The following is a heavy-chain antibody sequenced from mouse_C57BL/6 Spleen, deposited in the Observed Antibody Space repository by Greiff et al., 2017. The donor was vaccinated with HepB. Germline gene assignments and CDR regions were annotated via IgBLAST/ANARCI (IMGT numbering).Heavy chain of an antibody. Sequence: EVQRVESGGGLVQPKGSLKLSCAASGFTFNTYAMHWVRQAPGKGLEWVARIRSKSSNYATYYADSVKDRFTISRDDSQSMLYLQMNNLKTEDTAMYYCVRSDDYDGYFDVWGTGTTVTVSS. CDR3: VRSDDYDGYFDV. D-gene: IGHD2-4*01. V-gene: IGHV10-3*01. CDR2: IRSKSSNYAT. J-gene: IGHJ1*03. CDR1: GFTFNTYA.